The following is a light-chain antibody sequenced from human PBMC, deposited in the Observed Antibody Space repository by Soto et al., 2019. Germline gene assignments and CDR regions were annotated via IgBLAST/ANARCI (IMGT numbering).Light chain of an antibody. CDR1: HRVSGNS. CDR3: QQYGLLPSCT. J-gene: IGKJ1*01. V-gene: IGKV3-20*01. Sequence: EIVLTQSPGTLSLSPGERATLACRASHRVSGNSLAWYQQKTGHPPRLPIYGTSRRATGVPDRFSDIGSGTDFTLNISRLEAVDFEVYSCQQYGLLPSCTFDQGNKV. CDR2: GTS.